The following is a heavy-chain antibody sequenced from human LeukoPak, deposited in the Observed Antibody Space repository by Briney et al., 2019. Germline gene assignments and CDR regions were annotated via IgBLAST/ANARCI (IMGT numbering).Heavy chain of an antibody. CDR3: ASGNYDSSGYYYFDY. J-gene: IGHJ4*02. D-gene: IGHD3-22*01. CDR1: GGSISTYY. Sequence: SETLSLTCTVSGGSISTYYWSWIRQPPGKGLEWIGSIYHSGSTYYNPSLKSRVTISVDTSKNQFSLKLSSVTAADTAVYYCASGNYDSSGYYYFDYWGQGTLVTVSS. CDR2: IYHSGST. V-gene: IGHV4-59*08.